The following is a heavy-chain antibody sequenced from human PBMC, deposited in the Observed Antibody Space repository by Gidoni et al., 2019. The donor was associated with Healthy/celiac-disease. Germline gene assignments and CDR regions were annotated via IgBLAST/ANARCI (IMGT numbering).Heavy chain of an antibody. CDR3: AKDTGLGYCSGGSCYDAFDI. CDR2: ISWNSGSI. J-gene: IGHJ3*02. V-gene: IGHV3-9*01. Sequence: EVQLVESGGGLVQPGRSLRLSCAASGFTFDDYAMHWVRQAPGKGLEWVSGISWNSGSIGYADSVKGRFTISRDNAKNSLYLQMNSLRAEDTALYYCAKDTGLGYCSGGSCYDAFDIWGQGTMVTVSS. D-gene: IGHD2-15*01. CDR1: GFTFDDYA.